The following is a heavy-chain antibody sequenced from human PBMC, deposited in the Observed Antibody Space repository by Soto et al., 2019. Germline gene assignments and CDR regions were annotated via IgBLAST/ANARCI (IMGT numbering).Heavy chain of an antibody. CDR1: GFTFSSYA. Sequence: PGGSLRLSCAASGFTFSSYAMNWVRQAPGKGLEWVSVIHGSGGSAYYADSVKGRFTISRDNSKNTLYLQMKRLRAEDTPIFSFAKGRDRDTVTTFAYWGQGTLVTVSS. J-gene: IGHJ4*02. CDR2: IHGSGGSA. V-gene: IGHV3-23*01. CDR3: AKGRDRDTVTTFAY. D-gene: IGHD4-17*01.